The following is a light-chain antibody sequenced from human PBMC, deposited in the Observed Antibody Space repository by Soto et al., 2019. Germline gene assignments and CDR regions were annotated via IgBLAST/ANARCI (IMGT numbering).Light chain of an antibody. V-gene: IGKV3-20*01. Sequence: VLTQSPGTLSLSPGERATLSCRASQSVSSSYLAWYQQKPGQAPRLLIYGASSRATGIPDRFSGSGSGTDFTLTISRLEPEDFAVYYCQQYGSSTWTFGQGTKVDIK. CDR1: QSVSSSY. J-gene: IGKJ1*01. CDR3: QQYGSSTWT. CDR2: GAS.